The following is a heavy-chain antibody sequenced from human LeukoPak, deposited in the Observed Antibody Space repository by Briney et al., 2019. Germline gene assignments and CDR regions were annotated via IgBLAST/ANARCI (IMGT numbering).Heavy chain of an antibody. V-gene: IGHV4-59*01. CDR2: IYYSGST. CDR3: ARLQRITMAGPDYWYFDL. Sequence: SETLSLSCTVSGDSISSYYWSWIRQPPEKGLEWIGYIYYSGSTNYNPSLKSRVTISVDTSKTQFSLKMNSVTAADTAVYYCARLQRITMAGPDYWYFDLWGRGTLDTVSS. CDR1: GDSISSYY. D-gene: IGHD3-10*01. J-gene: IGHJ2*01.